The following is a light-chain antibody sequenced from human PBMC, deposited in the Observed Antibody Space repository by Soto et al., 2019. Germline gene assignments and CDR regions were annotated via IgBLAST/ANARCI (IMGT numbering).Light chain of an antibody. V-gene: IGKV1-12*01. Sequence: DIQMPQSPSSVSASVGDRVTMTCLASQGISSWLVWYQQKPGKAPKRLIYAACSLQSGVPSRFSGSGSGTDFTLTISGLQPEGLATYYCQQANSFPWTFGQGTKVDI. CDR1: QGISSW. CDR3: QQANSFPWT. J-gene: IGKJ1*01. CDR2: AAC.